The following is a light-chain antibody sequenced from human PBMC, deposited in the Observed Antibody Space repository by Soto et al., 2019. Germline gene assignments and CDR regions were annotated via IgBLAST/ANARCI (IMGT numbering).Light chain of an antibody. CDR3: QKYNSAPNA. V-gene: IGKV1-27*01. CDR1: RAISSS. J-gene: IGKJ2*01. CDR2: AAS. Sequence: DVQMTQSPSSLSASVGDRVTITCRASRAISSSLAWYQQKPGKVPKLLFYAASTLHAGVQSRFSGSGSGTLFALTINSLQPEDFASYYCQKYNSAPNAFGRGTRLEIK.